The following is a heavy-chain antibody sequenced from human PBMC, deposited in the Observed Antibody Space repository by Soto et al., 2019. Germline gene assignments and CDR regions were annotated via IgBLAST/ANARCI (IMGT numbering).Heavy chain of an antibody. D-gene: IGHD6-19*01. J-gene: IGHJ5*02. CDR2: IIPILGTA. Sequence: SVKVSCKASGGTFSSYAISWVRQAPGQGLEWMGGIIPILGTANYAQKFQGRVTITADESTSTAYMELSSLRSEDTAVYYCARDRSPKQWLVQGVGWFDPWGQGTLVTVSS. V-gene: IGHV1-69*13. CDR3: ARDRSPKQWLVQGVGWFDP. CDR1: GGTFSSYA.